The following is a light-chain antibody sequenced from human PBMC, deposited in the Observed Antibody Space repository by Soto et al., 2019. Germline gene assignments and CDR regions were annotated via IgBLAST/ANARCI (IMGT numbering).Light chain of an antibody. V-gene: IGKV3-11*01. CDR2: DAY. CDR1: QSVSRY. CDR3: QQRSNWPRK. J-gene: IGKJ1*01. Sequence: EIVFTHSPATLSFSPWERSTLSSRASQSVSRYLAWYPQKPGQAPRLLIYDAYNRATGIPARFSGSGSGTDFTLTISSLEPEDFALYYCQQRSNWPRKFGQGTKVDIK.